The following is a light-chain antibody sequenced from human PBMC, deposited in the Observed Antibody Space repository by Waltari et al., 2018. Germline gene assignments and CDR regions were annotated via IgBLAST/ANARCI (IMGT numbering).Light chain of an antibody. CDR3: AAWDDSLSGYV. J-gene: IGLJ1*01. Sequence: QSVLTQPPSASGTPGQRVTISCSGSSSNIGSNYVYWYQQPPGTAPKLLIYRNNQRPSGVPDRFSGTKSGTSASLAISGRRSEEEADYYCAAWDDSLSGYVFGTGTKVTVL. V-gene: IGLV1-47*01. CDR1: SSNIGSNY. CDR2: RNN.